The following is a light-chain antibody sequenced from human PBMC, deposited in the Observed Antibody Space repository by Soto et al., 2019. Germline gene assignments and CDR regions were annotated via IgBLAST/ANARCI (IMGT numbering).Light chain of an antibody. CDR1: RSDFGGYNY. J-gene: IGLJ1*01. CDR3: SSYSGTNYHYV. CDR2: EVS. Sequence: QSALTQPPSASGSFGQSVTISCTGTRSDFGGYNYVSWYQQHPGKAPKLMIYEVSERPSGVPDRFSGSKSGNTASLTVSGLQADDEADYYCSSYSGTNYHYVFGTGTKVTVL. V-gene: IGLV2-8*01.